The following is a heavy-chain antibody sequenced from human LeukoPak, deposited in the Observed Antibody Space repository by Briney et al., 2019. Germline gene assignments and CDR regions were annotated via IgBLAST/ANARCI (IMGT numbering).Heavy chain of an antibody. V-gene: IGHV1-18*01. CDR3: ARDSPGEYYGPRPIYYYGMDV. Sequence: ASVRVSCKASGYTFTSYGISWVRQAPGQGLEWMGWISAYNGNTNYAQKLQGRVTMTTDTSTSTAYMELRSLRSDDTAVYYCARDSPGEYYGPRPIYYYGMDVWGQGTTVTVSS. J-gene: IGHJ6*02. CDR1: GYTFTSYG. D-gene: IGHD3-10*01. CDR2: ISAYNGNT.